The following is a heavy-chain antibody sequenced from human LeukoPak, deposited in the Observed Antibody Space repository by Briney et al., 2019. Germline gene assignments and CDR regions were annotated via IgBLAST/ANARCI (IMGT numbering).Heavy chain of an antibody. D-gene: IGHD6-13*01. V-gene: IGHV3-33*01. CDR1: GFTFSSYG. CDR2: IWYDGSNK. Sequence: GGSLRLSCAASGFTFSSYGMNWVRQAPGKGLEGVAVIWYDGSNKYYGDSVKGRFTISRDNSKNTVSLQMNSLRVEDMAVYYCARLGSSWSFDYWGQGTLVTVSS. J-gene: IGHJ4*02. CDR3: ARLGSSWSFDY.